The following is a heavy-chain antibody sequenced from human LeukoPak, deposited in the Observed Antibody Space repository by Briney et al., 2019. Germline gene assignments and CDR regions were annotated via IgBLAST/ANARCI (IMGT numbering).Heavy chain of an antibody. Sequence: PGGSLRLSCAASGLTFSSYGMHWVRQAPGKGLEWVSSISTGSNYIYYADSVKGRFTISRDNAKNSLYLQMNSLRVEDTAVYYCARGQRVFDYWGQGTLVTVSS. J-gene: IGHJ4*02. CDR1: GLTFSSYG. CDR2: ISTGSNYI. V-gene: IGHV3-21*01. D-gene: IGHD6-25*01. CDR3: ARGQRVFDY.